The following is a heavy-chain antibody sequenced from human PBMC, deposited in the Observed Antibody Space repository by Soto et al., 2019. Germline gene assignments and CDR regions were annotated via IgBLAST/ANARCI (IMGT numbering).Heavy chain of an antibody. D-gene: IGHD6-19*01. V-gene: IGHV4-30-4*01. CDR1: GGSISGDGYH. Sequence: SETLSLTCTVSGGSISGDGYHWSWIRQPPGKDLEWIGYIYYSGTTYYNPSLRSRVSIIVDTSRNQFSLKLSSVTAADTAVYYCAKTPPVASTGNWFDPWGQGTLVTVSS. CDR3: AKTPPVASTGNWFDP. CDR2: IYYSGTT. J-gene: IGHJ5*02.